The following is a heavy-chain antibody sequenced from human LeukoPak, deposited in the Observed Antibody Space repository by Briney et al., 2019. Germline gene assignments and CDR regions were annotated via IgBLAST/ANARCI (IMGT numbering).Heavy chain of an antibody. Sequence: TSETLSLTCAVYGGSFSGYYWSWIRQPPGKGLEWIGEINRSGSTNYNSSLKSRVTMSVDTSKNQFSLKLTSVTAADTAVYYCARDGGRTSSDAVEIWGQGTMVIVSS. CDR2: INRSGST. CDR3: ARDGGRTSSDAVEI. CDR1: GGSFSGYY. J-gene: IGHJ3*02. V-gene: IGHV4-34*01. D-gene: IGHD2-2*01.